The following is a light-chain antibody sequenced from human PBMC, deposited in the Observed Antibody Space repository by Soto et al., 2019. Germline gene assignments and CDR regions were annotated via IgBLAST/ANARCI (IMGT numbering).Light chain of an antibody. CDR2: DVK. V-gene: IGLV2-11*01. CDR1: SSDVGGYNY. Sequence: QSARTQPRSVSGSPGQSVTLSCTGTSSDVGGYNYVTWYQQYPGKAPKVMIYDVKTRPSGVPDRFSGSKSGNTASLTISGLQAEDEADYYCCSYAGDYTFVFGTGTKLTVL. J-gene: IGLJ1*01. CDR3: CSYAGDYTFV.